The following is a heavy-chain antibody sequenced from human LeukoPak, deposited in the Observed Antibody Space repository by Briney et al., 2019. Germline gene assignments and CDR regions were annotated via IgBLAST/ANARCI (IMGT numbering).Heavy chain of an antibody. V-gene: IGHV3-21*01. CDR1: GFTFSSYS. D-gene: IGHD6-19*01. Sequence: GGSLRLSCAASGFTFSSYSMNWVRQAPGKGLEWVSSISSSSSYIYYADSVKGRFTISRDNAKNSMYLQMNSLRAEDTAVYYCARASIAVAAGLQYWGQGTLVTVSS. CDR3: ARASIAVAAGLQY. CDR2: ISSSSSYI. J-gene: IGHJ4*02.